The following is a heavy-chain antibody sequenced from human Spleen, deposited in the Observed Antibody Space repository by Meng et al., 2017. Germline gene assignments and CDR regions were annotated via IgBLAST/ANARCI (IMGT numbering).Heavy chain of an antibody. CDR3: ARGPTTMAHDFDY. CDR1: GGSISSYY. V-gene: IGHV4-34*01. CDR2: INHSGST. D-gene: IGHD4-11*01. J-gene: IGHJ4*02. Sequence: QVQLQPWGAGLVKPSETLSLPCTVSGGSISSYYWSWIRQPPGKGLEWIGEINHSGSTNYNPSLESRATISVDTSQNNLSLKLSSVTAADSAVYYCARGPTTMAHDFDYWGQGTLATVSS.